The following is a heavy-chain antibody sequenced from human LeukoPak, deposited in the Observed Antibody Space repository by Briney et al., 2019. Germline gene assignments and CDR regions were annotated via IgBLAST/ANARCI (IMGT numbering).Heavy chain of an antibody. J-gene: IGHJ3*01. Sequence: MTSQTLSLTCNVSGLSISDGRYDSACIPKSPGRGLEWLGYKYYSGSTKDKPSLNNELTLTLDPPHNQVSLPLTSLTAAVTATDYSATPYCSGISCLDVFKTWGQGTMVTVSS. CDR3: ATPYCSGISCLDVFKT. CDR2: KYYSGST. V-gene: IGHV4-31*01. CDR1: GLSISDGRYD. D-gene: IGHD2-2*01.